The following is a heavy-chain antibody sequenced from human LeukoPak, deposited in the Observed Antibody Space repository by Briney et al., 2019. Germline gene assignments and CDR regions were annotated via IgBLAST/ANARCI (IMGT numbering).Heavy chain of an antibody. D-gene: IGHD6-13*01. J-gene: IGHJ4*02. CDR3: ARQLESGQLDRRYFDS. Sequence: ASVKVSCKASGYTFTSYDINWVRQATGQGLEWMGWMNPNSGNTGYAQKFQGRVTMTRNTSISTAYMELTSLRSEDTAVYYYARQLESGQLDRRYFDSWGQGTLVTVSS. V-gene: IGHV1-8*01. CDR1: GYTFTSYD. CDR2: MNPNSGNT.